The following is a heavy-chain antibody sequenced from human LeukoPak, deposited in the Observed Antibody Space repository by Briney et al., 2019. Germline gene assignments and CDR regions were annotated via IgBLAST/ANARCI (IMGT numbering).Heavy chain of an antibody. CDR1: GFTFTIHS. D-gene: IGHD3-16*02. CDR3: AKDVSETYSAWGSYRSDS. V-gene: IGHV3-23*01. CDR2: IVGSGNST. Sequence: SLRLSCAASGFTFTIHSMTWIRQAPSQWMDLDSMIVGSGNSTFYEDSAKARFTISRDNPNKTLYLQMNRLNGEYTAVYFCAKDVSETYSAWGSYRSDSWGQGTLVTVSS. J-gene: IGHJ4*02.